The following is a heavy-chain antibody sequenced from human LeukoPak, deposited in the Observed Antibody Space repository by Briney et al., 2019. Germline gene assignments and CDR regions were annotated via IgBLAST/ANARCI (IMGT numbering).Heavy chain of an antibody. CDR2: IWYDGSNK. J-gene: IGHJ6*02. D-gene: IGHD6-19*01. V-gene: IGHV3-33*01. CDR1: GFTFSSYG. CDR3: ARDYTKSSGWYSGGAYYYYYYGMDV. Sequence: GGSLRLSCAASGFTFSSYGMHWVRQAPGKGLEWVAVIWYDGSNKYYADSVKGRFTISRDNSKNTLYLQMNSLRAEDTAVYYCARDYTKSSGWYSGGAYYYYYYGMDVWGQGTTVTVSS.